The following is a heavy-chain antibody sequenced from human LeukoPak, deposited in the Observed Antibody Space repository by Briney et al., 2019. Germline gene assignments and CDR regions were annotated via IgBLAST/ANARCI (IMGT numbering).Heavy chain of an antibody. CDR3: ARSSYDSPGWFDP. D-gene: IGHD5-12*01. V-gene: IGHV4-4*09. CDR1: GGSISSYY. Sequence: PSETLSLTCTVSGGSISSYYWSWIRQPPGKGLEWIGYIYTSGSTNYNPSLKSRVTISVDTSKNQFSLKLSSVTAADTAVYYCARSSYDSPGWFDPWGQGTLVTVSS. J-gene: IGHJ5*02. CDR2: IYTSGST.